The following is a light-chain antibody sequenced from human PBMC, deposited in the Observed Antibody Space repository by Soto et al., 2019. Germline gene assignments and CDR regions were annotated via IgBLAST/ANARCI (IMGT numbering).Light chain of an antibody. J-gene: IGLJ1*01. CDR3: SSYTSSSTLYV. V-gene: IGLV2-14*02. CDR2: EVS. Sequence: QSALTQPASVSGSPGQSITISCTGTSTDVGNYNLVSWYQQHPGKAPKLMIYEVSNRPSGVSNRFSGSKSGNTASLTISGLQAEDEADYYCSSYTSSSTLYVFGTGTKLTVL. CDR1: STDVGNYNL.